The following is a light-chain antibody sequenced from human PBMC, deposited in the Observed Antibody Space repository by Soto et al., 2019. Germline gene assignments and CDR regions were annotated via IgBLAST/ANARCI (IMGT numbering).Light chain of an antibody. Sequence: EIVLTHSPATLSLSPCERATLSFRASQSVSSYLAWYQQKPGQAPRLLIYDASNRATGIPARFSGSGSGTDFTLTISGLEPEDFAVYYCQQRSNWRWTFGQGTKVDIK. CDR2: DAS. CDR3: QQRSNWRWT. V-gene: IGKV3-11*01. CDR1: QSVSSY. J-gene: IGKJ1*01.